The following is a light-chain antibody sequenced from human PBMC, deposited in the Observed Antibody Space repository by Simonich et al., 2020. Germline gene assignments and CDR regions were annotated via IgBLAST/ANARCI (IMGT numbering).Light chain of an antibody. Sequence: EIVMTQSPATLSVSPGDRATLSCMASQSVSSTLAWYQQKPGQAPRLLIYGASTRATGIPARFSGSGSGTEFTLTISSMQSEDFAVYYCQQYNNWPPWTFGQGTKVEIK. V-gene: IGKV3-15*01. CDR1: QSVSST. CDR3: QQYNNWPPWT. CDR2: GAS. J-gene: IGKJ1*01.